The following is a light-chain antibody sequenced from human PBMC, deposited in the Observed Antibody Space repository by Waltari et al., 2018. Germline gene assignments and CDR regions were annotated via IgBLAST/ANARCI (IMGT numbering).Light chain of an antibody. J-gene: IGKJ2*01. CDR2: AAS. CDR3: QQSYRTLLYP. CDR1: QSISSY. Sequence: DIQMTQSPSSLSASVGDRVTITCRASQSISSYLHWYQQKPGKAPKLLIYAASSLQSGVPSRFSGSGSGTDSTLTISSLQPEDFAAFYCQQSYRTLLYPFGQGTKLKIK. V-gene: IGKV1-39*01.